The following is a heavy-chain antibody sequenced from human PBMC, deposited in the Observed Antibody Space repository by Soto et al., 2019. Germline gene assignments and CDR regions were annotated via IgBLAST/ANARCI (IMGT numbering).Heavy chain of an antibody. CDR3: AREYCSDNRCYGWFAP. J-gene: IGHJ5*02. Sequence: SDTLSLTCTVSGGSISTYFWTWLRQPPGQGLEWIGYIYHSGSASYNPSLKNRVTMSVDKSKNQFSLRLSSVTAADTAVYFCAREYCSDNRCYGWFAPWGQGTLVTVSS. CDR1: GGSISTYF. V-gene: IGHV4-59*12. D-gene: IGHD2-15*01. CDR2: IYHSGSA.